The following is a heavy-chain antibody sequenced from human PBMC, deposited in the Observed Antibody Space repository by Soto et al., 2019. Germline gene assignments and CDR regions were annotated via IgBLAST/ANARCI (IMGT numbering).Heavy chain of an antibody. CDR1: GGSNSSYY. D-gene: IGHD2-15*01. CDR2: IYYSGST. J-gene: IGHJ6*03. CDR3: AREGSGGTKDYYYYMDV. Sequence: PSETLSLTCTVSGGSNSSYYWSWIRQPPGKGLEWIGYIYYSGSTNYNPSLKSRVTISVDTSKNQFSLKLSSVTAADTAVYYCAREGSGGTKDYYYYMDVWGKGTTVTVS. V-gene: IGHV4-59*01.